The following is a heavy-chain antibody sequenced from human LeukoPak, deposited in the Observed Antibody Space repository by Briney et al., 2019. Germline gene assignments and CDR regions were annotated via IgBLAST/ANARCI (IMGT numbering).Heavy chain of an antibody. J-gene: IGHJ5*02. Sequence: GESLKISCKGSGYSFTTYWIGWVRQMPGKGLEWMGIIYPGDSDTRYSPSFQGQVTISADRSINTAYLQWSSLKASDTAMYYCARHPILGSTRSWFVPWGQGTLVTVSS. V-gene: IGHV5-51*01. CDR2: IYPGDSDT. CDR3: ARHPILGSTRSWFVP. CDR1: GYSFTTYW. D-gene: IGHD1-26*01.